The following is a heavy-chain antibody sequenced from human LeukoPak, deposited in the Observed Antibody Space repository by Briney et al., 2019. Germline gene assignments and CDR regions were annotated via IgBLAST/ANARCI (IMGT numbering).Heavy chain of an antibody. V-gene: IGHV4-31*03. CDR2: SYYSGST. Sequence: PSETLSLACTVSGGSISSGGYYWSWGRQHPGKGLEWIGYSYYSGSTHYNPSLKSRVTISVDTSKNQFSLRLSSVTAADTAVYYCARISSSGPYYFDYWGQGTLVTVSS. J-gene: IGHJ4*02. D-gene: IGHD6-13*01. CDR3: ARISSSGPYYFDY. CDR1: GGSISSGGYY.